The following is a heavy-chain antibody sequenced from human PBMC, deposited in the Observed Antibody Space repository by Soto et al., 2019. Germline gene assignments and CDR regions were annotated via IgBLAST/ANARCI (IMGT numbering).Heavy chain of an antibody. J-gene: IGHJ6*02. CDR2: ISSSSSTI. V-gene: IGHV3-48*02. CDR3: ARDRRELYYYYGMDV. D-gene: IGHD1-7*01. CDR1: GFTFSSYS. Sequence: GGSLRLSCAASGFTFSSYSMNWVRQAPGKGLEWVSYISSSSSTIYYADSVKGRFTISRDNAKNSLYLQMNSLRDEDTAVYYCARDRRELYYYYGMDVWGQGTTVTVSS.